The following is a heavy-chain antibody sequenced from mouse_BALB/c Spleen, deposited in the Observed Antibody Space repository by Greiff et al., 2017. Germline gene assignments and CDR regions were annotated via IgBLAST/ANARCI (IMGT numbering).Heavy chain of an antibody. CDR1: GFTFCSYT. J-gene: IGHJ2*01. D-gene: IGHD1-1*01. V-gene: IGHV5-6-4*01. CDR3: TRDGRSVDY. CDR2: ISSGGSYT. Sequence: EVQLVESGGGLVKPGGSLKLSCAASGFTFCSYTMSWVRQTPEKRLEWVATISSGGSYTYYPDSVKGRVTISRDNAKNPLYLQMSSLKSEDTAMYYCTRDGRSVDYWGQGTTLTVSS.